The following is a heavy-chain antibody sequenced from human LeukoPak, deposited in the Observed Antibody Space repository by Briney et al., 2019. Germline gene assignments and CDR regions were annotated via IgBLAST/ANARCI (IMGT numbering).Heavy chain of an antibody. CDR2: TYYRSKWYS. CDR3: TRDSGNWGAYYYYYGMGV. CDR1: GDSVSSNSAG. J-gene: IGHJ6*02. V-gene: IGHV6-1*01. Sequence: SQTLSLTCAISGDSVSSNSAGWNWLRPSPSRGLEWLGRTYYRSKWYSDYAVSVKSRITINPDTSKNQFSLQLNSVTPEDTAVYYCTRDSGNWGAYYYYYGMGVWGQGTTGTVSS. D-gene: IGHD7-27*01.